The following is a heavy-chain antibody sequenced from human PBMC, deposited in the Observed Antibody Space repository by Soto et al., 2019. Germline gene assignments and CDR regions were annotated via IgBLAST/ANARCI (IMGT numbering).Heavy chain of an antibody. J-gene: IGHJ6*02. D-gene: IGHD1-26*01. Sequence: QLQLQESGPGLVKPSETLSLTCTVSGGSISSSSYYWGWIRQPPGKGLEWIGSIYYSGSTYYNPSLKSRVTISVDTSKNQFSLKLSSVTAADTAVYYCASLLPKWELRHHGMDVWGQGTTVTVSS. CDR3: ASLLPKWELRHHGMDV. CDR2: IYYSGST. CDR1: GGSISSSSYY. V-gene: IGHV4-39*01.